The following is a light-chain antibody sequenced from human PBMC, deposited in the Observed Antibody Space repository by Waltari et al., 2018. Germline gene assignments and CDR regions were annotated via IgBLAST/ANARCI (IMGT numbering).Light chain of an antibody. Sequence: DIVMTQSPLSLPVTPGEPASISCSSSQSLLDSNGYNYLDWHLQRPGQSPQLLIYLGSNRASGVPDRFSGSGSGTEFTLTISSLQPDDFATYYCQQYNNYFPYTFGQGTKLEIK. CDR1: QSLLDSNGYNY. V-gene: IGKV2-28*01. CDR3: QQYNNYFPYT. J-gene: IGKJ2*01. CDR2: LGS.